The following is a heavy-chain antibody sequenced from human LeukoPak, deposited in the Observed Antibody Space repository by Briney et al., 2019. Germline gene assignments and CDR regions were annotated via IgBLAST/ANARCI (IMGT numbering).Heavy chain of an antibody. V-gene: IGHV3-30*02. CDR2: IRYDGSNK. CDR3: AKWINKSWLQSGIDY. CDR1: GFTFSSYG. Sequence: GGSLRLSCAASGFTFSSYGMHWVRQAPGKGLEWVAFIRYDGSNKYYADSVKGRFTISRDNSKNTLYLQMNSLRAEDTAVYYCAKWINKSWLQSGIDYWGQGTLVTVSS. J-gene: IGHJ4*02. D-gene: IGHD5-24*01.